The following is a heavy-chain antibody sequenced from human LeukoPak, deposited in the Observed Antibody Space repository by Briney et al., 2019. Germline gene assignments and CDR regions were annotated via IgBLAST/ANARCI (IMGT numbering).Heavy chain of an antibody. D-gene: IGHD3-22*01. CDR2: IKSDGST. J-gene: IGHJ1*01. V-gene: IGHV3-74*01. Sequence: GGSLRLSCAASGFTVSTYCMHWVRQAPGKGLVWVSRIKSDGSTNYADSVKSRFTISRDNANNTLSLQMNSLRPEDTGVYYCARAPSEIGGYYPEYFRHWGQGTLVTVSS. CDR1: GFTVSTYC. CDR3: ARAPSEIGGYYPEYFRH.